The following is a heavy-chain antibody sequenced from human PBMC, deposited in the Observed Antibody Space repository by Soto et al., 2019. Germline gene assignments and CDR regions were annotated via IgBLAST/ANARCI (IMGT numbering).Heavy chain of an antibody. CDR2: INHSGST. J-gene: IGHJ4*02. CDR3: ARRKRITIFGAALFDY. Sequence: SETLSLTCAVYGGSFSGYYWSWIRQPPGKGLEWIGEINHSGSTNYNPSLKSRVTISVDTSKNQFSLKLSSVTAADTAVYYCARRKRITIFGAALFDYWGQGTLVTVSS. CDR1: GGSFSGYY. V-gene: IGHV4-34*01. D-gene: IGHD3-3*01.